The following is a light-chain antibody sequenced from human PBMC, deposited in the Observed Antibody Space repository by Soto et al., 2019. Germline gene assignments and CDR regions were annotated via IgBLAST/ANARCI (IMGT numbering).Light chain of an antibody. CDR1: QSGSSNY. V-gene: IGKV3-20*01. Sequence: EIVLTQSAGTRSLSPGERATFSCRASQSGSSNYLAWYQQKPGQAPRLLIYGAFKRATGIPDRFSGSGSGTDFTLTISRMEPEDFAVYCCQQYGSSPRTFGQGTKVDIK. CDR3: QQYGSSPRT. J-gene: IGKJ1*01. CDR2: GAF.